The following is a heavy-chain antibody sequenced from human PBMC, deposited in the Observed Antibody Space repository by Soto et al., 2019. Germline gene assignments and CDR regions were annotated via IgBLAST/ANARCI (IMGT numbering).Heavy chain of an antibody. Sequence: PGGSRRPSGPPSGSTFISYWRSWVRQPPGKGRGWVATIKQDGSEKYYVDSVKGRFTISRDNAKNSLYLQMNSLRAEDTAVYYCARFYYDSSGYPPSPYYYYYGMDVWGQGTTVTVSS. CDR3: ARFYYDSSGYPPSPYYYYYGMDV. CDR2: IKQDGSEK. D-gene: IGHD3-22*01. CDR1: GSTFISYW. J-gene: IGHJ6*02. V-gene: IGHV3-7*04.